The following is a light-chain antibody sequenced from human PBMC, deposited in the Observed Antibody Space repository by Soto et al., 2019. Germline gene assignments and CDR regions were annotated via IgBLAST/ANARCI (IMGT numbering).Light chain of an antibody. CDR2: GAS. CDR1: QSVSDN. J-gene: IGKJ4*01. CDR3: QQSYNWPPLT. Sequence: EIVLTQSPATLSVSPGERAILSCRAGQSVSDNLAWYQQKPGQAPRLLIYGASTRASGIPARFSGSGSGTEFTLTISSLQSEDFAVYYCQQSYNWPPLTFGGGTKVEIK. V-gene: IGKV3-15*01.